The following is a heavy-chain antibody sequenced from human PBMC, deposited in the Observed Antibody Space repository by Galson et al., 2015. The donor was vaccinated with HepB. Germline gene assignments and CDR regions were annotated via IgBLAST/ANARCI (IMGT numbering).Heavy chain of an antibody. V-gene: IGHV3-30*04. Sequence: SLRLSCAASGFTFSSYAMHWVRQAPGKGLEWVAVISYDGSNKYYADSVKGRFTISRDNSKNTLYLQMNSLRAEDTAVYYCAKEAGYRAVDIWGQGTMVTVSS. D-gene: IGHD5-24*01. CDR2: ISYDGSNK. CDR1: GFTFSSYA. J-gene: IGHJ3*02. CDR3: AKEAGYRAVDI.